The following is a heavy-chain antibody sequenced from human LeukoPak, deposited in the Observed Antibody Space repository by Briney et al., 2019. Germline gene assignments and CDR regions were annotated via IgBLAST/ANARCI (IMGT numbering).Heavy chain of an antibody. J-gene: IGHJ4*02. CDR3: ARDLGFWSGPDY. D-gene: IGHD3-3*01. V-gene: IGHV4-61*01. CDR2: IYYSGSP. CDR1: GGSVSSGSYY. Sequence: KPSETLSLTCTVSGGSVSSGSYYWSWIRQPPGKGLVWIGYIYYSGSPNYNPSLKSRVTISVDTSKTQFSLKLSSVTAADTVVYYCARDLGFWSGPDYWGQGTLVTVSS.